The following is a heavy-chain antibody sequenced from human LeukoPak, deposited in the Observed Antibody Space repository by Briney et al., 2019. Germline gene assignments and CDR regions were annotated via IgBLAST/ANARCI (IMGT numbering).Heavy chain of an antibody. V-gene: IGHV1-46*01. Sequence: ASVKVSCKASGYTFTSYYMHWVRQAPGQGLEWMGIINPSGGSTSYAQKFQGRVTMTRDTSTSTVYMELSSLRSEDTAVYYCARGAGNYYDSSGPGGIDYWGQGTLVTVSS. CDR1: GYTFTSYY. CDR3: ARGAGNYYDSSGPGGIDY. CDR2: INPSGGST. D-gene: IGHD3-22*01. J-gene: IGHJ4*02.